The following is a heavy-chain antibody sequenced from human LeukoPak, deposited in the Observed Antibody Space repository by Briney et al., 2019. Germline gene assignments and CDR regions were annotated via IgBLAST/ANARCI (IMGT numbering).Heavy chain of an antibody. V-gene: IGHV1-2*02. CDR3: ARAGYCSSTSCQWVPLV. J-gene: IGHJ6*02. CDR1: GYTFTGYY. CDR2: INPNSGGT. D-gene: IGHD2-2*03. Sequence: ASVKVSCKASGYTFTGYYMHWVRQAPGQGLEWMGWINPNSGGTNYAQKFQGRVTMTRDTSISTAYMELSRLRSDDTAVYYCARAGYCSSTSCQWVPLVWGQGTTVTVSS.